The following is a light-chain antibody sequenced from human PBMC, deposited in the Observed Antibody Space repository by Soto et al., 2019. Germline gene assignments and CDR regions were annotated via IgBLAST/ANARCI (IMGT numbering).Light chain of an antibody. CDR1: QGLKF. V-gene: IGKV1-12*01. Sequence: DLPMTQSPSSVSASVGDTVTITCRASQGLKFLAWYQQKPGKAPRLLIYEATNLQSGVPPRFSGSGSGTDFTLTISSLQPEDFATYFCQQANSFPITFGQGTRLEIK. J-gene: IGKJ5*01. CDR3: QQANSFPIT. CDR2: EAT.